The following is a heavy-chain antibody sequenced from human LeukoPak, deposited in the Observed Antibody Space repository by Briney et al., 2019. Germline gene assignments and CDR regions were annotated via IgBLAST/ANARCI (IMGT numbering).Heavy chain of an antibody. CDR2: IDANNGDT. CDR3: ARDPSSVTLYFFDY. V-gene: IGHV1-2*02. CDR1: VYTFILNY. D-gene: IGHD4-11*01. J-gene: IGHJ4*02. Sequence: GASVTISFKSSVYTFILNYIHWLRQAPGQGLEWMGWIDANNGDTKPAQKFQGRVTMSRDTSISTAYMDLSSLSPDDAAVYYCARDPSSVTLYFFDYWGQGTLVTVSS.